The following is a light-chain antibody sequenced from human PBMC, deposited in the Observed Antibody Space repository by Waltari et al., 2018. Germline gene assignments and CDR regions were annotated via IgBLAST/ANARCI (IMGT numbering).Light chain of an antibody. Sequence: SYELTQPPSVSVSPGQAATVPCSGAQMDDHYVSWYQQKPGQSPVLVIYEDNKRPSGIPERISGSNSGNTATLRISGTQAVDEADYYCQAWHGSTGVFGGGTKLTVL. J-gene: IGLJ2*01. V-gene: IGLV3-1*01. CDR1: QMDDHY. CDR3: QAWHGSTGV. CDR2: EDN.